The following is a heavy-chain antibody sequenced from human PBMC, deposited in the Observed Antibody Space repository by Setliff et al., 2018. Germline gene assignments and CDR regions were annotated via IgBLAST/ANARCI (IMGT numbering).Heavy chain of an antibody. D-gene: IGHD5-18*01. CDR1: GGTSTNYG. Sequence: SVKVSCKASGGTSTNYGVSWVRQAPGQGLEWMGGTIPLFGTTDYAQKFHGRLTIITDESTSTASMELTSLTSDDTAVYYCAREGVDTRSSTDYRYYMDVWGKGTTVTVSS. V-gene: IGHV1-69*05. J-gene: IGHJ6*03. CDR3: AREGVDTRSSTDYRYYMDV. CDR2: TIPLFGTT.